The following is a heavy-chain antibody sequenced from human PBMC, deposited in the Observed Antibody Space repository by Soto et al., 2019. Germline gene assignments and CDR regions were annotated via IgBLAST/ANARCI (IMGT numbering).Heavy chain of an antibody. J-gene: IGHJ6*03. CDR1: GYTFTSYG. CDR3: ASSGYDGGDYYYYYMDV. CDR2: ISAYNGNT. Sequence: QVQLLQSGAEVKKPGASVKVSCKSSGYTFTSYGISWVRQAPGQGLEWMGWISAYNGNTNYAQKLQGRVTMTTDTSTSTAYMELRSLRSDDTAVYYCASSGYDGGDYYYYYMDVWGKGTTVTVSS. D-gene: IGHD5-12*01. V-gene: IGHV1-18*01.